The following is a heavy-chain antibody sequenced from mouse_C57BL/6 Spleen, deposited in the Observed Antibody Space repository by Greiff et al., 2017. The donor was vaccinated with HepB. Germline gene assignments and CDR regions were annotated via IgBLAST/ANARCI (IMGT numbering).Heavy chain of an antibody. CDR1: GYTFTSYW. V-gene: IGHV1-69*01. J-gene: IGHJ4*01. D-gene: IGHD1-1*01. CDR2: IDPSDSYT. Sequence: QVQLQQPGAELVMPGASVKLSCKASGYTFTSYWMHWVKQRPGQGLEWIGEIDPSDSYTNYNQKFKGKSTLTVDKSSSTAYMQLSSLTSEDSAVYYCARYYFGSSQLGDYYAMDYWGQGTSVTVSS. CDR3: ARYYFGSSQLGDYYAMDY.